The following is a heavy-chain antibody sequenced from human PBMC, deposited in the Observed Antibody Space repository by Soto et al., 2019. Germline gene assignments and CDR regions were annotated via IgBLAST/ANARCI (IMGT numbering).Heavy chain of an antibody. Sequence: SQTLSLTCAICVDSVSSNTASWNCIREYPSRSLDWLGRTYFRSKWYNDYAVSVKSRIIINPDTSNNQFALQLSSVGPADMAVYFCGRGENLGPKTGYALIPWGQGIMVTVS. CDR1: VDSVSSNTAS. CDR3: GRGENLGPKTGYALIP. J-gene: IGHJ5*02. V-gene: IGHV6-1*01. D-gene: IGHD5-12*01. CDR2: TYFRSKWYN.